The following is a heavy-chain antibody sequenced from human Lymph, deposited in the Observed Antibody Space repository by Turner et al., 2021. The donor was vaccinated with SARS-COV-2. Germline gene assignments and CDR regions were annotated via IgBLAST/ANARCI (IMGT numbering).Heavy chain of an antibody. CDR1: RFACSSDA. J-gene: IGHJ4*02. Sequence: VPLAEPGGGLVQPGGSLRPSGSASRFACSSDAMHWVRQAPGKGLEHVSGISSNGGSTYYTDSVTGRFPISRDKSKNTLYLQMSRLRAEDTAVYYCVKGDHYGGYHLDYWGQGTLVTVSS. CDR2: ISSNGGST. CDR3: VKGDHYGGYHLDY. D-gene: IGHD5-12*01. V-gene: IGHV3-64D*06.